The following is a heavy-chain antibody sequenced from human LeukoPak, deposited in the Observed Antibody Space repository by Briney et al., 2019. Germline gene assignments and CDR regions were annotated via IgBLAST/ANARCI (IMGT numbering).Heavy chain of an antibody. D-gene: IGHD6-13*01. CDR3: AKSTEQQPYYLDY. J-gene: IGHJ4*02. V-gene: IGHV3-23*01. Sequence: GGSLRLSCAASGFAFSSYAMSWVRQAPGKGLEWVSAISGSGGSTYYADSVKGRFTISRDNSKNTLYLQMNSLRAEDTDIYYCAKSTEQQPYYLDYWGQGTLVTVSS. CDR1: GFAFSSYA. CDR2: ISGSGGST.